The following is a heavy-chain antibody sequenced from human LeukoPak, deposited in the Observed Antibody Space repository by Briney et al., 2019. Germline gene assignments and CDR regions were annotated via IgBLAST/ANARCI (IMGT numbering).Heavy chain of an antibody. CDR2: INPNSGGT. V-gene: IGHV1-2*02. J-gene: IGHJ5*02. Sequence: GASVKVSCKASGYTFIGYYIHWVRQAPGQGLEWMGWINPNSGGTNYAQKSQGRVTMTRDTSNNTAYMELSRLRSDDTAVYYCARDLRSYSSSLKSWFDPWGQGTLVTVSS. CDR3: ARDLRSYSSSLKSWFDP. CDR1: GYTFIGYY. D-gene: IGHD6-13*01.